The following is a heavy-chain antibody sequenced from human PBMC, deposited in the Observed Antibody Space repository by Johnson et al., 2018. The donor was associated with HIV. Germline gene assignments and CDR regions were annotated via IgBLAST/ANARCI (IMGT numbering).Heavy chain of an antibody. CDR2: ISWNSGSL. D-gene: IGHD6-25*01. Sequence: VQLVESGGGLVQPGRSLRLSCAASGFTFDDYAMHWVRQTPGKGLEWVSGISWNSGSLGYADSVKGRFTISRDNAKNPLYLQMNSLRAEDTALYYCAKLTRLDAFDIWCQGTMVTVSS. CDR3: AKLTRLDAFDI. CDR1: GFTFDDYA. V-gene: IGHV3-9*01. J-gene: IGHJ3*02.